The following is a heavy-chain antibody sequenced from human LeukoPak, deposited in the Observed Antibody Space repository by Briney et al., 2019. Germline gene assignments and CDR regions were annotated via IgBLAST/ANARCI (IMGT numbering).Heavy chain of an antibody. CDR3: ARSDYYYYYMDV. CDR1: GGSITNYY. V-gene: IGHV4-59*08. J-gene: IGHJ6*03. Sequence: RPSETLSLTCTVSGGSITNYYWSWIRQPPGKGLEWIGFSYYNGNTNYNPSLKSRVTISVDMSKNQFSLKLSSVTAADTAVYYCARSDYYYYYMDVWGEGTTVTISS. CDR2: SYYNGNT.